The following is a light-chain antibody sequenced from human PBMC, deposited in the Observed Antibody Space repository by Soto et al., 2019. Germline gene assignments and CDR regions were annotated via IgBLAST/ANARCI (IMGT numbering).Light chain of an antibody. CDR3: SSYTSRSTHVV. CDR1: SSEVGGYNY. V-gene: IGLV2-14*01. J-gene: IGLJ2*01. Sequence: QSVLTQPASVSGSPGQSITISCTGTSSEVGGYNYVSWYQQHPGKAPKLLIYDVSNRPSGVSNRFSGSKSGNTASLTISGLQAEDEADYYCSSYTSRSTHVVFGGGTKLTLL. CDR2: DVS.